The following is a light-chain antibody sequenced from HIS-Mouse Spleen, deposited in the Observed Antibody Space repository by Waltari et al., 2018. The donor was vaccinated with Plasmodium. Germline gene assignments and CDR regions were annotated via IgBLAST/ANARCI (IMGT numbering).Light chain of an antibody. CDR1: QSISSR. Sequence: DIQMTQSPSTLSASVGDRVTITCRASQSISSRLAWYQQKPGKAPKLLIDKASSLESGVPSRFSGSGSGTEFTLTISSMQPDDCATYYCQQYNSYSWTFGQGTKVEIK. CDR2: KAS. J-gene: IGKJ1*01. CDR3: QQYNSYSWT. V-gene: IGKV1-5*03.